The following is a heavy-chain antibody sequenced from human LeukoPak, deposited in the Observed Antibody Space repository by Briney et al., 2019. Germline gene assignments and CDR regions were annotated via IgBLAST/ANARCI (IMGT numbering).Heavy chain of an antibody. J-gene: IGHJ4*02. Sequence: GGSLRLSCVASGFTLRSYVMNWVRQTPRKGLEWVSSISGSGDSTFYADSVKGRFSISRDNSKNTLYLQVNGLRTEDTAVYYCAKDRLLNCRGDCYIFDYWGQGTVVTVSS. D-gene: IGHD2-21*02. V-gene: IGHV3-23*01. CDR2: ISGSGDST. CDR1: GFTLRSYV. CDR3: AKDRLLNCRGDCYIFDY.